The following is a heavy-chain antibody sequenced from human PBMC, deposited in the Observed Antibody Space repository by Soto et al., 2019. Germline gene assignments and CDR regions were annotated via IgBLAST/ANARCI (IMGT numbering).Heavy chain of an antibody. CDR3: ARDSAPGYFDL. Sequence: PGGSLRLSCAASGFTFSSYWMHWVRQTPGKGLVWFSRIDSDGSKTAYADSVKGRFTISRDNAKNTLYLQMNSLRAEDTAVYYCARDSAPGYFDLWGRGTLVTVSS. V-gene: IGHV3-74*01. J-gene: IGHJ2*01. CDR1: GFTFSSYW. CDR2: IDSDGSKT. D-gene: IGHD3-10*01.